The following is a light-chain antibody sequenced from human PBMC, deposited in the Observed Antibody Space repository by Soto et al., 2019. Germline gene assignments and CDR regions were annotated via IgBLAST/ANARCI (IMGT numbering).Light chain of an antibody. CDR2: LNSDGSH. J-gene: IGLJ3*02. Sequence: QTVVTQPPSASDSLGASVKLTCTLSSGHNSYAIAWHQQQPEKGPRYLMKLNSDGSHSKGDGIPDRFSGSSSGAERYLTISSLQSEDEADYYCQTWSTDIRVFGGGTKVTVL. V-gene: IGLV4-69*01. CDR1: SGHNSYA. CDR3: QTWSTDIRV.